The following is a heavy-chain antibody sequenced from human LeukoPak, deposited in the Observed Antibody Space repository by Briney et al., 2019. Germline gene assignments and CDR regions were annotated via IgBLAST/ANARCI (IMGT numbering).Heavy chain of an antibody. CDR3: ARDYYYSVDY. J-gene: IGHJ4*02. CDR2: IKGDGST. V-gene: IGHV3-74*01. Sequence: PGGSLRLSCAASGFTFSNSWMHWGRQAAGKGLVWVSIIKGDGSTIYADSVKGRFTISRDNAKSTIYLQMNSLRAEDTAVYYCARDYYYSVDYWGQGTLVTVSS. D-gene: IGHD3-22*01. CDR1: GFTFSNSW.